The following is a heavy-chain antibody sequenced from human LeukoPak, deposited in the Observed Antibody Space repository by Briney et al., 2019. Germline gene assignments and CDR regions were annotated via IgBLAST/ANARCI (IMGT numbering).Heavy chain of an antibody. Sequence: PGGSLRLSCAASRFTFSSYSMNWVRQAPGKGLEWVSSISSSSSYIYYADSVKGRFTISRDNAKNSLYLQMNSLRAEDTAVYYCARVGPWVNPDYYSYYMDVWGKGTTVTVSS. CDR1: RFTFSSYS. CDR2: ISSSSSYI. J-gene: IGHJ6*03. D-gene: IGHD1-14*01. V-gene: IGHV3-21*01. CDR3: ARVGPWVNPDYYSYYMDV.